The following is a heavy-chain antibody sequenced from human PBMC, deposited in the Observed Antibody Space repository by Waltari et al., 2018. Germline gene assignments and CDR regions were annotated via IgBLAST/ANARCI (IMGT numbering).Heavy chain of an antibody. CDR3: AKDAQRKRVYETSGFSLQPLGY. CDR2: MNPNRGCT. V-gene: IGHV1-2*04. J-gene: IGHJ4*02. CDR1: GYTFTDFY. D-gene: IGHD3-22*01. Sequence: QVQLVQSGAEVKKPGASVKVSCKASGYTFTDFYLHWVRQAPGQGLEWMGWMNPNRGCTDYAHKMQGWVTLTRKTSISTAYVGLSRLTSDDTAVYYGAKDAQRKRVYETSGFSLQPLGYWGQGTLVTVSS.